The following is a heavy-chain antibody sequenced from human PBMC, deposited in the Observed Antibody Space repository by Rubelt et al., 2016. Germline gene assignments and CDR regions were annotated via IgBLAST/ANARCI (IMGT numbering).Heavy chain of an antibody. Sequence: QLQLQESGPGLVKPSETLSLTCTVSGGSISSRTYYWGWIRQPPGKGLEWIGGIYHTGSTNYNPSLKSRVTISLDRSRNPFSLNLTSVTATDTAMYFGVRVDGSAYLFDSWGQGSLVTVSS. CDR2: IYHTGST. V-gene: IGHV4-39*07. D-gene: IGHD3-16*01. CDR1: GGSISSRTYY. CDR3: VRVDGSAYLFDS. J-gene: IGHJ4*02.